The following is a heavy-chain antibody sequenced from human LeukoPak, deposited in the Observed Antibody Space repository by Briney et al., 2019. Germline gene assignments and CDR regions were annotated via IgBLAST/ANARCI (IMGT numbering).Heavy chain of an antibody. CDR1: GFTFSSYG. CDR3: RGSGDAFDI. D-gene: IGHD3-3*01. J-gene: IGHJ3*02. CDR2: IRYDGSNK. V-gene: IGHV3-30*02. Sequence: PAGGSLRLSCAASGFTFSSYGMHWVRQAPGKGLEWVAFIRYDGSNKYYADSVKGRFTISRDNSKNTLYLQMNSLRSGDTAVYYCRGSGDAFDIWGQGTMVTVSS.